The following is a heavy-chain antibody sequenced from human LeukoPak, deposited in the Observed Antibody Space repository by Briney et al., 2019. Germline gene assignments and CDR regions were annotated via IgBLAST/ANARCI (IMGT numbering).Heavy chain of an antibody. CDR2: LHAERVQQ. CDR1: GVSLSGYW. Sequence: GGSLRLSCAASGVSLSGYWMTWVRQAPGKGLGWVGGLHAERVQQNYVASVTGRITMPRDNAKNSLDLQMNSLRVEDTAVYYCARGGYSFDYRGQGTLVAVSS. J-gene: IGHJ4*02. CDR3: ARGGYSFDY. D-gene: IGHD5-18*01. V-gene: IGHV3-7*01.